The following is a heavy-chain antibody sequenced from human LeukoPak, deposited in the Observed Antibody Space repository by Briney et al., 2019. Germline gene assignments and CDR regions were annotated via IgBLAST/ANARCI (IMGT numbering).Heavy chain of an antibody. J-gene: IGHJ4*02. Sequence: GESLQISCKGSGYSFTSYWIGWVRQMPGKGLEWMGIIFPGDSDTRYGPSFQGQVTISADKSISTAYLQWSSLKASDTAMYYCARRFKSGSHMVDYWGQGTLVTVSS. CDR3: ARRFKSGSHMVDY. CDR2: IFPGDSDT. D-gene: IGHD1-26*01. CDR1: GYSFTSYW. V-gene: IGHV5-51*01.